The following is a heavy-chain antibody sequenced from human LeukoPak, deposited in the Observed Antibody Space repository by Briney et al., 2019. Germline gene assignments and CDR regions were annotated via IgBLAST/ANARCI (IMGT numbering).Heavy chain of an antibody. J-gene: IGHJ4*02. CDR1: GFSFSGYG. V-gene: IGHV3-30*02. D-gene: IGHD3-10*01. CDR3: ARDRSAYYYGSGSYYFDY. CDR2: IRYDGSNE. Sequence: GGSLRLSCAASGFSFSGYGMHWVRQAPGKGLEWVAFIRYDGSNEYYADSVKGRFTISRDKSKNTLSLQMNGLRAEDTAVYYCARDRSAYYYGSGSYYFDYWGQGTLVTVSS.